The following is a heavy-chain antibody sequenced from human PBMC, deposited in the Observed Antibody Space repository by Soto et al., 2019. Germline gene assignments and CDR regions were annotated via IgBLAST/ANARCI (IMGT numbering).Heavy chain of an antibody. CDR1: CGSFIGNY. J-gene: IGHJ6*02. CDR2: FSDSGST. V-gene: IGHV4-34*01. Sequence: PSETLSLTCAFSCGSFIGNYWTWIRQPPGKGLEWIGEFSDSGSTNYNPSLKSRVTISEDMSKSQFSLKLSSVTAADTAVYYCARGNFYYGMDVWGQGTTVTVSS. CDR3: ARGNFYYGMDV.